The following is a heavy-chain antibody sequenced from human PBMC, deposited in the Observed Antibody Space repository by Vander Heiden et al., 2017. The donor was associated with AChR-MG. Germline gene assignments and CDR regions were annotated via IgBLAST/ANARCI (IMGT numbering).Heavy chain of an antibody. CDR2: ISSSSSYI. CDR3: ASGIRGAFDY. D-gene: IGHD1-20*01. CDR1: GFTFSSYS. V-gene: IGHV3-21*01. J-gene: IGHJ4*02. Sequence: EVQLVESGGGLVKPGGSLRLSCAAPGFTFSSYSMNWVRQAPGKGLEWVSSISSSSSYIYYADSVKGRFTISRDNAKNSLYLQMNSLRAEDTAVYYCASGIRGAFDYWGQGTLVTVSS.